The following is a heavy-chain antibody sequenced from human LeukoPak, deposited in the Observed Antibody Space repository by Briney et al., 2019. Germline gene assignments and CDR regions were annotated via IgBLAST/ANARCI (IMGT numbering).Heavy chain of an antibody. CDR1: GFSFSSYA. D-gene: IGHD3-3*01. CDR2: ISFDGSNK. J-gene: IGHJ4*02. CDR3: AKTASFDYFDY. Sequence: GGSLRLSCAASGFSFSSYAIHWVRQDPGKGLEWVALISFDGSNKYYADSVKGRFTISRDNSKNTLYLQMNSLRTEDTAVYYCAKTASFDYFDYWGQGALVTLSS. V-gene: IGHV3-30-3*01.